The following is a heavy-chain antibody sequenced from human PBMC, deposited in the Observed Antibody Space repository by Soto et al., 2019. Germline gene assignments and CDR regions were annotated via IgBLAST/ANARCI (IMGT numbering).Heavy chain of an antibody. CDR1: GAFISGYY. V-gene: IGHV4-4*07. J-gene: IGHJ5*01. CDR3: ARESTVAGTDNWFDS. D-gene: IGHD2-15*01. CDR2: IYTSGST. Sequence: SETLSLTCTVSGAFISGYYWSWIRQPAGKGLEWIGRIYTSGSTKYSPSLKSRATMSVDTSKKQFSLKLNSVSAADTAVYYCARESTVAGTDNWFDSWGQGTLVTVS.